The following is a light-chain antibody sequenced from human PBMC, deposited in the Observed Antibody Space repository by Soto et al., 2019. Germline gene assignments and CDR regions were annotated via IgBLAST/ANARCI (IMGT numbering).Light chain of an antibody. CDR1: QSISSW. V-gene: IGKV1-5*01. CDR3: QQYNSYSL. CDR2: DAS. Sequence: DIQMTQSPSTLSASVGDRVTITCRASQSISSWLAWYQQKPGKAPKLLTYDASSLESAVPLRFSGSGSGTEFTFTISSLQPDNFATYYCQQYNSYSLFSPGTKVDIK. J-gene: IGKJ3*01.